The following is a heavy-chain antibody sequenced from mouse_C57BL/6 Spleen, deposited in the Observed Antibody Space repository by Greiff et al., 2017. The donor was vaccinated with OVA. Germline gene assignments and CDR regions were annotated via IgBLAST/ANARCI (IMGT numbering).Heavy chain of an antibody. CDR2: IWTGGGT. CDR3: ARNSRDYYDGSPWFAY. V-gene: IGHV2-9-1*01. CDR1: GFSLTSYA. Sequence: VMLVESGPGLVAPSQSLSITCTVSGFSLTSYAISWVRQPPGKGLEWLGVIWTGGGTNYNSALKSRLSISKDNSKSQVFLKMNSLQTDDTARYYCARNSRDYYDGSPWFAYWGQGTLVTVSA. D-gene: IGHD1-1*01. J-gene: IGHJ3*01.